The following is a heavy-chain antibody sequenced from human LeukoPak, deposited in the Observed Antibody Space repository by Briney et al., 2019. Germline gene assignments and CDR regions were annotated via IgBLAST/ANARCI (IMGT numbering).Heavy chain of an antibody. CDR3: ARHLYGGSPLFDY. CDR2: IYYSGST. V-gene: IGHV4-59*01. J-gene: IGHJ4*02. D-gene: IGHD4-23*01. CDR1: GGSISSYY. Sequence: IPSETLSLTCTVSGGSISSYYWSWIRQPPGKGLEWIGYIYYSGSTNYNPSLKSRVTISVDTSKNQFSLKLSSVTAADTAVYYCARHLYGGSPLFDYWGQGTLVTVSS.